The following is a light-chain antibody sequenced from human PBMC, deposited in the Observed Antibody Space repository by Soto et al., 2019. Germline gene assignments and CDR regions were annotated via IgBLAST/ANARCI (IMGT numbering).Light chain of an antibody. V-gene: IGKV3-20*01. Sequence: IVLTQSPGTLSLSPGERATLFCRASQTVSSNYLAWYQQNPGQPPRLLIYRASSRAAGVPDRFSGSGSGTDFTLTINRLEPEDFALYWCQQDGTSPRTFGQGTKVEVK. CDR1: QTVSSNY. CDR3: QQDGTSPRT. J-gene: IGKJ1*01. CDR2: RAS.